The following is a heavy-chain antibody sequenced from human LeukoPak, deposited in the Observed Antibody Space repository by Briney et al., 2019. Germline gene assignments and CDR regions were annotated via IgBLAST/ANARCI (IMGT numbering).Heavy chain of an antibody. Sequence: GGSPRLSCAASGFTSSSYWMHWVRQAPGKGLVWVSRINSDGSSTSYADSVKGRFTISRDNAKNTLYLQMNSLRAEDTAVYYCASLGIYCSSTSCPDYWGQGTLVTVSS. V-gene: IGHV3-74*01. CDR3: ASLGIYCSSTSCPDY. CDR2: INSDGSST. D-gene: IGHD2-2*01. CDR1: GFTSSSYW. J-gene: IGHJ4*02.